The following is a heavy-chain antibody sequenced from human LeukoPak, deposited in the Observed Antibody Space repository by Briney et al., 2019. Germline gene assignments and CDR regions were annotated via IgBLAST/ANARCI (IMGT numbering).Heavy chain of an antibody. CDR1: GGSISSGGYY. J-gene: IGHJ4*02. Sequence: PSETLSLTCTVSGGSISSGGYYWSWIRQHPGKGLEWIGYIYYSGSTYYNPSLKSRVTISVDTSKNQLSLKLSSVTAADTAVYYCARLTITFGGVIVPFDYWGQGTLVTVSS. V-gene: IGHV4-31*03. CDR2: IYYSGST. D-gene: IGHD3-16*02. CDR3: ARLTITFGGVIVPFDY.